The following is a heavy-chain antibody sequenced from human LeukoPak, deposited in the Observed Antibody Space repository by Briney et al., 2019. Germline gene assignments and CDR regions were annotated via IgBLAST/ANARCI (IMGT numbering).Heavy chain of an antibody. D-gene: IGHD6-19*01. Sequence: SETPSLTCTVSGGSISSSSYYWGWIRQPPGKGLEWIGSIYYSGSTYYNPSLKSQVTISVDTSKNQFSLKLSSVTAADTAVYYCTSLYSSGWSGYYYYMDVWGKGTTVTVSS. J-gene: IGHJ6*03. CDR3: TSLYSSGWSGYYYYMDV. CDR2: IYYSGST. CDR1: GGSISSSSYY. V-gene: IGHV4-39*01.